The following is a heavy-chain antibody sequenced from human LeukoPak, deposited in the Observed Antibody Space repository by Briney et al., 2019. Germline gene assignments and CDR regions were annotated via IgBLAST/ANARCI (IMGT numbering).Heavy chain of an antibody. J-gene: IGHJ4*02. CDR2: INPNSGGT. V-gene: IGHV1-2*02. CDR3: ARVEMATIRAFDY. D-gene: IGHD5-24*01. Sequence: ASVTVSCKASGYTFTGYYMHWVRQAPGQGLEWMGWINPNSGGTNYAQKFQGRVTMTRDTSISTAYMELSRLRSDDTAVYYCARVEMATIRAFDYWGQGTLVTVSS. CDR1: GYTFTGYY.